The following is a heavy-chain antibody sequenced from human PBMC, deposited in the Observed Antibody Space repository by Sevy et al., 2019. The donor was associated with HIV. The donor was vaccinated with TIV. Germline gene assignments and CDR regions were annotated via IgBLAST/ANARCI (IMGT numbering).Heavy chain of an antibody. Sequence: GGYLRLSCAASGFTFSSYWMHWVRQVPGKGLVWVSRINPDGSSTSYADSVKGRFTISRDNAKNTLYLQMNSLRAEDTAVYYCARDSWRSRSYYGFDSWGQGALVIVSS. CDR3: ARDSWRSRSYYGFDS. CDR1: GFTFSSYW. CDR2: INPDGSST. J-gene: IGHJ4*02. D-gene: IGHD1-26*01. V-gene: IGHV3-74*01.